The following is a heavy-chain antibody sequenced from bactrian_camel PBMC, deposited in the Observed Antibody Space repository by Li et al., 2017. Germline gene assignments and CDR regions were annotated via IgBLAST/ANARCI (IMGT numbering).Heavy chain of an antibody. Sequence: HVQLVESGGGSVQAGGSLRLSCAASGYTYSTYYMGWFRQAPGKEREGLAAIHSDGRTSYADSVKGRFTISQDDAKNALYLQMNSLKTEDTAVYYRAAGGNWYAYWGQGTQVTVS. J-gene: IGHJ4*01. V-gene: IGHV3S53*01. CDR2: IHSDGRT. CDR1: GYTYSTYY. D-gene: IGHD6*01. CDR3: AAGGNWYAY.